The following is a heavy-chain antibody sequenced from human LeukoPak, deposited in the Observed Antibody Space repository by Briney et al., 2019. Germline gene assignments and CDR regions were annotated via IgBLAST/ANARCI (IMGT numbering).Heavy chain of an antibody. V-gene: IGHV3-21*01. J-gene: IGHJ4*02. Sequence: GGSLRLSCAASGFTFSSYSMNWVRQAPGKGLEWVSSISSSSRYIYYADSVKGRFTISRDNAKNSLFLQMNSLRAEDTAVYYCASGGTVSNFDYRGQGTLVTVSS. D-gene: IGHD1-7*01. CDR2: ISSSSRYI. CDR1: GFTFSSYS. CDR3: ASGGTVSNFDY.